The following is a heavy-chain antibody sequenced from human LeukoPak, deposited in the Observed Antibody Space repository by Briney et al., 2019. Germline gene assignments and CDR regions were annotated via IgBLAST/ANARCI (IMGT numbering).Heavy chain of an antibody. CDR1: GYTFTSYG. CDR3: AKDRYGDYEAPFHYYMDA. J-gene: IGHJ6*03. D-gene: IGHD5-12*01. V-gene: IGHV1-2*02. Sequence: ASVKVSCKASGYTFTSYGISWVRQAPGQGLEWMGWINPNSGVTNYAQKLQGRVTITRDTSIDTAYMQLSRLRSDDTAVYYCAKDRYGDYEAPFHYYMDAWGRGTTVTVSS. CDR2: INPNSGVT.